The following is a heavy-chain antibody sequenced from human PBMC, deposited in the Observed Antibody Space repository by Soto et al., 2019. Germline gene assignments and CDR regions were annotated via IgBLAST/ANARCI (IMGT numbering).Heavy chain of an antibody. Sequence: ASVQVSCKASGGTFSSYAISWVRQAPGQGLEWMGWINPNSGGTNYAQKFQGRVTMTRDTSISTAYMELSRLRSDDTAVYYCARVILTAMDVWGQGTTVTVS. V-gene: IGHV1-2*02. CDR1: GGTFSSYA. D-gene: IGHD3-9*01. CDR2: INPNSGGT. J-gene: IGHJ6*02. CDR3: ARVILTAMDV.